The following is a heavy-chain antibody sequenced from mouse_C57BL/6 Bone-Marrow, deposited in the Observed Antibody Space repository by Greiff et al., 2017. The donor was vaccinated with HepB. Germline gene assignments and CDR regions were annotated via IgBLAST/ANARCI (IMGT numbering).Heavy chain of an antibody. J-gene: IGHJ4*01. CDR3: ARHYYGSSCAMDY. Sequence: DVHLVESGGDLVKPGGSLKLSCAASGFTFSSYGMSWVRQTPDKRLEWVATISSGGSYTYYPDSVKGRFTISRDNAKNTLYLQMSSLKSEDTAMYYCARHYYGSSCAMDYWGQGTSVTVSS. CDR1: GFTFSSYG. D-gene: IGHD1-1*01. CDR2: ISSGGSYT. V-gene: IGHV5-6*01.